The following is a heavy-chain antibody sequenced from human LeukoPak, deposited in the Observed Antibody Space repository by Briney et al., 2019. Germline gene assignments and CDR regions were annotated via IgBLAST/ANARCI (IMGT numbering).Heavy chain of an antibody. V-gene: IGHV4-61*02. CDR1: GGSISSGSYY. Sequence: SETLSLTCTVSGGSISSGSYYWSWIRQPAGKGLEWIGRIYTSGSTNYNPSLKSRVTISVDTSKNQFSLKLSSVTAADTAVYYCATTRSSGLDYWGQGTLVTVSS. CDR2: IYTSGST. J-gene: IGHJ4*02. D-gene: IGHD3-22*01. CDR3: ATTRSSGLDY.